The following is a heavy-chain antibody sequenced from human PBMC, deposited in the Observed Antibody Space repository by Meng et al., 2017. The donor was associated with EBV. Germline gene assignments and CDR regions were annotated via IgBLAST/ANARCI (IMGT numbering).Heavy chain of an antibody. V-gene: IGHV3-73*01. CDR2: VETKASKYAT. D-gene: IGHD3-16*01. J-gene: IGHJ4*02. CDR1: GFIFRDSA. CDR3: WGDLNYGSY. Sequence: GHLGGSGGGLVQPGGSLKLSCGASGFIFRDSAMHWVRQASGKGLEWVGRVETKASKYATAYAASVKGRFSVSRDDSKNTVFLEMNSLKTEDTARYYCWGDLNYGSYWGQGTLVTSPQ.